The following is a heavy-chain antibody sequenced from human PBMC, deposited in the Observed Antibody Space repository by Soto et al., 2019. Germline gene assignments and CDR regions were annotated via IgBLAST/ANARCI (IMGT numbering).Heavy chain of an antibody. V-gene: IGHV1-3*01. CDR2: INAGNSKT. CDR3: XXXXXXXXXXXXXXXX. Sequence: QVHFVQSGAEVKKPGASVKVSCKASGYTFSGHAIHWLRQAPGQRPELLGWINAGNSKTYYSEKFEGRVTFTRDTVATTVSMELTSLTSXDXXXXXXXXXXXXXXXXXXXXXXXGQGTLVTVSS. CDR1: GYTFSGHA. J-gene: IGHJ4*02.